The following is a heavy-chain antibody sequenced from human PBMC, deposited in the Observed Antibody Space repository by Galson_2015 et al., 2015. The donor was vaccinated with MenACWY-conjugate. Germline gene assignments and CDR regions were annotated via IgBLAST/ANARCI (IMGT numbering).Heavy chain of an antibody. CDR3: AKGRVGVEAKGPFDY. CDR2: ISGGGGST. Sequence: SLRLSCAASGFTFSSYAMTWVRQAPGKGLEWVSAISGGGGSTYYADSVKGRFTISRDNSKNTLYLQMNTLRAEDTAVYYCAKGRVGVEAKGPFDYWGQGTLVTVSS. CDR1: GFTFSSYA. V-gene: IGHV3-23*01. J-gene: IGHJ4*02. D-gene: IGHD1-26*01.